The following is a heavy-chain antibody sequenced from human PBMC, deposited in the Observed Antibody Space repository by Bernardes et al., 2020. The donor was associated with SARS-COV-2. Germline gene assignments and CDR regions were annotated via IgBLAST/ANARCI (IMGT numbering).Heavy chain of an antibody. D-gene: IGHD3-9*01. CDR2: IYYSGST. CDR3: AREGARNYESLTGYTRPYYFDY. V-gene: IGHV4-59*01. CDR1: GGSISSYY. J-gene: IGHJ4*02. Sequence: SETLSLTCTVSGGSISSYYWSWIRQPPGKGLEWIGYIYYSGSTNYNPSPKSRVTISVDTSKNQFSLKLSSVTAADTAVYYCAREGARNYESLTGYTRPYYFDYWGQGTMVTVSS.